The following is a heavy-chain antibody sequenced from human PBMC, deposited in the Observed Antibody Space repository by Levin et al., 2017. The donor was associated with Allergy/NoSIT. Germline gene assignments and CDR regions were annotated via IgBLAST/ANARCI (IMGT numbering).Heavy chain of an antibody. Sequence: GESLKISCVASGFIFDDYAMSWVRQAPGKGLEWVSGINWNGGSTDYADSVKGRFTISRDNAKNSLYLQMNSLRAEDTALYYCAGRNYYGSGNFDYWGQGTLVTVSS. V-gene: IGHV3-20*04. CDR2: INWNGGST. J-gene: IGHJ4*02. D-gene: IGHD3-10*01. CDR3: AGRNYYGSGNFDY. CDR1: GFIFDDYA.